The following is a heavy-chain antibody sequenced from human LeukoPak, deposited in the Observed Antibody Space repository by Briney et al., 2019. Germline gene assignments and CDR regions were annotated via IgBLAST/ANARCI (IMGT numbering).Heavy chain of an antibody. CDR1: GFTFSTFW. CDR3: ARDHNVAAAGSDS. CDR2: IKSDGRAT. V-gene: IGHV3-7*01. Sequence: PGESLRLSCAASGFTFSTFWMSWVRQAPGKGLEWVANIKSDGRATYYVDPVKGRFTISRDNAKNSLYLHINNLTAEDTAVYYCARDHNVAAAGSDSWGQGTLVTVSS. J-gene: IGHJ4*02. D-gene: IGHD6-13*01.